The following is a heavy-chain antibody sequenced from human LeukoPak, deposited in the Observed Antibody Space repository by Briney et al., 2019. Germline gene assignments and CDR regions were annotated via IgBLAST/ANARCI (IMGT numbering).Heavy chain of an antibody. D-gene: IGHD4-17*01. CDR3: AREDPQTTVPEGMDV. V-gene: IGHV4-59*01. J-gene: IGHJ6*02. CDR2: IYYSGTT. Sequence: SETLSLTCAVYGGSFSGYHWTWIRQSPGKGLEWIGYIYYSGTTNYNPSLKSRVTISVDTSKNQFSLQLRSVTAADTAVYYCAREDPQTTVPEGMDVWGQGTTVTVSS. CDR1: GGSFSGYH.